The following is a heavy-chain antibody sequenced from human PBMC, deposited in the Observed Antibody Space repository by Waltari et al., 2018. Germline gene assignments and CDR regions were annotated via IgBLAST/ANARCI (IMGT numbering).Heavy chain of an antibody. J-gene: IGHJ4*02. CDR1: GGSISSHY. Sequence: QVQLQESGPGLVKPSETLSLTCTVSGGSISSHYWSWIRQPPGKGLEWIGYIYYSGSTNYNPSLKSRVTISVDTSKNQFSLKLSSVTAADTAVYDWASHYYYDSSGYYPFDYWGQGTLVTVSS. CDR2: IYYSGST. D-gene: IGHD3-22*01. CDR3: ASHYYYDSSGYYPFDY. V-gene: IGHV4-59*11.